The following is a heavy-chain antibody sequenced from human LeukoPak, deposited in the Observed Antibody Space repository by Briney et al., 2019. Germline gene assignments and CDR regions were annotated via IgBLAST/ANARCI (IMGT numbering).Heavy chain of an antibody. CDR2: IYYSGST. V-gene: IGHV4-39*07. CDR1: GGSISSSSYY. Sequence: PSETLSPTCTVSGGSISSSSYYWGWIRQPPGKGLEWIGSIYYSGSTYYNPSLKSRVTISVDTSKNQFSLKLSSVTAADTAVYYCARSLDSSSWYDGGTFDYWGQGTLVTVSS. CDR3: ARSLDSSSWYDGGTFDY. D-gene: IGHD6-13*01. J-gene: IGHJ4*02.